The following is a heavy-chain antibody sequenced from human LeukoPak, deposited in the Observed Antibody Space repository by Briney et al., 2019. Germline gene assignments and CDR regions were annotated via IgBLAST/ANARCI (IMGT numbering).Heavy chain of an antibody. Sequence: PTETLSLTCAVYGGSFSGYYWSWLRQPPGKGLEWIGEINHSGSTNYNPSLKSRVTISVDTSKNQFSLKLSSVTAADTAVYYCARRYYDSSGYYYPDYWGQGTLVTVSS. D-gene: IGHD3-22*01. CDR2: INHSGST. CDR1: GGSFSGYY. J-gene: IGHJ4*02. CDR3: ARRYYDSSGYYYPDY. V-gene: IGHV4-34*01.